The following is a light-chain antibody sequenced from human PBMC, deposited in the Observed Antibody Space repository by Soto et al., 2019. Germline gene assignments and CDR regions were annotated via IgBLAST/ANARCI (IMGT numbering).Light chain of an antibody. V-gene: IGKV3-15*01. CDR2: YAS. J-gene: IGKJ5*01. CDR1: QSVRNN. Sequence: EIMMTQSPATLSVSPGERATLSCRASQSVRNNLAWYQQKPGQAPRLLIYYASTRATGVPARFSGSGSGTEVTLTISRLQSEDSALYSCQQYNNWPPITFGQGTRLEIK. CDR3: QQYNNWPPIT.